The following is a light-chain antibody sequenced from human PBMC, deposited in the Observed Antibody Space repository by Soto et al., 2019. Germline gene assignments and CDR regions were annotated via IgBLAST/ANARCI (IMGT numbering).Light chain of an antibody. V-gene: IGKV3-15*01. Sequence: EIVMTQSPATLSVSPGERATLSCRASQSVSSGLAWYQQKPGQAPRLLIYDASSRATGIPARFSGSGSGTEFTLTISSLQSEDFAVYYCQQYHNWPPVTFGQGTKVDIK. J-gene: IGKJ1*01. CDR3: QQYHNWPPVT. CDR2: DAS. CDR1: QSVSSG.